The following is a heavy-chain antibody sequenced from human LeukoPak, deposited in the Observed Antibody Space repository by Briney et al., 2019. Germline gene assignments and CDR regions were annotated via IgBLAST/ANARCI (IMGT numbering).Heavy chain of an antibody. V-gene: IGHV3-33*03. D-gene: IGHD6-25*01. J-gene: IGHJ4*02. CDR2: IWFDGNNK. CDR3: AKAARLGPSHLDY. CDR1: GFTFSFYS. Sequence: GGFLRLSCAASGFTFSFYSMHCVRQAPGKGLEWVAIIWFDGNNKFYGDSVKGRFTISRDNSKNTLYLHMNSLRAEDTAVYFCAKAARLGPSHLDYRGRGTLVTVSS.